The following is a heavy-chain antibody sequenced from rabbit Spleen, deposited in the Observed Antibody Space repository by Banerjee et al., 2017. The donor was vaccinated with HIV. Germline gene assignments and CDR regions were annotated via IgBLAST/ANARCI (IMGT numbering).Heavy chain of an antibody. V-gene: IGHV1S45*01. CDR1: GFSFSSSYW. CDR2: IYAGSSGSS. J-gene: IGHJ4*01. Sequence: QEQLVESGGGLVQPEGSLTLTCTASGFSFSSSYWICWVRQAPGKGLEWIACIYAGSSGSSYYASWAKGRFTISKTSSTTVTLQMTSLTAADTATYFCARDVGIDVYRFSLWGPGTLVTVS. D-gene: IGHD4-2*01. CDR3: ARDVGIDVYRFSL.